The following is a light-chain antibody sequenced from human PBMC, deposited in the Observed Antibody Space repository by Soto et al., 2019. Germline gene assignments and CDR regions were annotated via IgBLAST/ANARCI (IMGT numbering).Light chain of an antibody. V-gene: IGKV3-15*01. CDR1: QSVSNN. Sequence: EVVMTQSPATLSVSPGERATLSCRASQSVSNNFARYLQKPGQAPRLLIYGASTKANGIPARFSGSGSGAEFTRTISSLQSEDFALYYCQQYDSWPPFTFGQGTKLEIK. CDR2: GAS. CDR3: QQYDSWPPFT. J-gene: IGKJ2*01.